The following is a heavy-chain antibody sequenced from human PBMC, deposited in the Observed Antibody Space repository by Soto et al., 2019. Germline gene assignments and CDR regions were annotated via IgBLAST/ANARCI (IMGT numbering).Heavy chain of an antibody. CDR3: ARGRVLLRYYYYMEV. J-gene: IGHJ6*03. V-gene: IGHV4-34*01. Sequence: SETLSLTCAVYGGSFSGYYWSWIRQPPGKGLEWIGEINHSGSTNYNPSLKSRVTISVDTSKNQFSLKLSSVTAADTAVYYCARGRVLLRYYYYMEVWGKGTTVTVSS. D-gene: IGHD2-15*01. CDR1: GGSFSGYY. CDR2: INHSGST.